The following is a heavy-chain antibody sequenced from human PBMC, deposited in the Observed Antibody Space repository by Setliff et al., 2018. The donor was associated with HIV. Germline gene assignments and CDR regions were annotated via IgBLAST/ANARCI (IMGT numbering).Heavy chain of an antibody. CDR3: ARDLLAVANTYYYYYMDV. CDR1: GYTFTSYG. V-gene: IGHV1-18*01. D-gene: IGHD6-19*01. CDR2: ISTYNADT. J-gene: IGHJ6*03. Sequence: ASVKVSCKASGYTFTSYGISWVRQAPGQGLEWMGWISTYNADTNYAQNLQGRVTMTTDTSTSTAYMELRSLRSDDTAVYYCARDLLAVANTYYYYYMDVWGKGTTVTVSS.